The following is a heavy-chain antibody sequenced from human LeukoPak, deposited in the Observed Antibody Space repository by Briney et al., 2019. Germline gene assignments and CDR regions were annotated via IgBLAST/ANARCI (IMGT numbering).Heavy chain of an antibody. CDR2: INPNGGGT. J-gene: IGHJ5*02. Sequence: GASVKVSCKASGYTFTDYYMHWVRQAPGQGLEWMGWINPNGGGTNYAQKFQGRVTMTRDTSISTAYMELSRLRSDDTAVYYCARDPYCSSPSRLTPTGNWFDPWGQGTLVTVSS. D-gene: IGHD2-2*01. CDR3: ARDPYCSSPSRLTPTGNWFDP. CDR1: GYTFTDYY. V-gene: IGHV1-2*02.